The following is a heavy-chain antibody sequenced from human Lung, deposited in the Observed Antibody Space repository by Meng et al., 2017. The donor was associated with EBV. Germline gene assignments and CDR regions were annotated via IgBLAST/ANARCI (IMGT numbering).Heavy chain of an antibody. V-gene: IGHV4-34*02. CDR2: INHSGST. CDR1: RGSFSGYY. D-gene: IGHD6-13*01. Sequence: VSLPWWGAGPVKPAWALSLTFRVYRGSFSGYYLSWVRQPPGKGLEWIGEINHSGSTNYNPSLKSRVTISVDTSKNQFSLKLSSVTAADTAVYYCARGGWSSSWGNWGQGTLVTVSS. CDR3: ARGGWSSSWGN. J-gene: IGHJ4*02.